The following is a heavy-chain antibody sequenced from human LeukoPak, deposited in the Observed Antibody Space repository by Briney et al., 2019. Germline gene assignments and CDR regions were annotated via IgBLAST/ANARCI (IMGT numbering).Heavy chain of an antibody. D-gene: IGHD3-22*01. Sequence: SETLSLTCNVSGGSISSYYWSWIRQPPGKGLEWIGYIYYSGSTNYNPSLKSRVTISVDTSKNQFSLKLSSVTAADTAVYYCARTPPYYDSSGYYHGPPDYWGQGTLVTVSS. CDR2: IYYSGST. CDR1: GGSISSYY. CDR3: ARTPPYYDSSGYYHGPPDY. J-gene: IGHJ4*02. V-gene: IGHV4-59*01.